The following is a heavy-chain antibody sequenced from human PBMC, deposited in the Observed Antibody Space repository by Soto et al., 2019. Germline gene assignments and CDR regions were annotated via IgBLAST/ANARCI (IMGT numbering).Heavy chain of an antibody. D-gene: IGHD6-13*01. CDR3: ARQRTAAEGSFIAGVGFDP. CDR2: IFFSGNT. Sequence: QVQLQESGPGLLKPSETLSLTCTVSGGSINSGSFYWGWIRQPPGKGLEGIGTIFFSGNTNYNPSLKSRVTISVDTSKNQFFLKLNSVTAADTAVYYCARQRTAAEGSFIAGVGFDPWVQGTRVTVSS. V-gene: IGHV4-39*01. CDR1: GGSINSGSFY. J-gene: IGHJ5*02.